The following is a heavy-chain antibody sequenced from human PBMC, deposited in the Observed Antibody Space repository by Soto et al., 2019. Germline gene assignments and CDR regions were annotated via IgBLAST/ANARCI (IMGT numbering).Heavy chain of an antibody. D-gene: IGHD3-9*01. Sequence: LRLSCAASGFTFSNAWMSWVRQAPGKGLEWVGRIKSKTDGGTTDYAAPVKGRFTISRDDSKNTLYLQMNSLKTEDTAVYYCTTIHYDILTGYYGLYGMDVWGQGTTVTVSS. CDR2: IKSKTDGGTT. CDR3: TTIHYDILTGYYGLYGMDV. CDR1: GFTFSNAW. V-gene: IGHV3-15*01. J-gene: IGHJ6*02.